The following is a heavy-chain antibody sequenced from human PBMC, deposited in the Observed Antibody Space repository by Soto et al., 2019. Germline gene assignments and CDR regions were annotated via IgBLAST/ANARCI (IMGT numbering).Heavy chain of an antibody. CDR3: ARRKERSGPYNIYL. J-gene: IGHJ4*01. CDR2: MNPNNGNA. V-gene: IGHV1-8*01. Sequence: GSSVKVSCKASGFTFITYDFSWVRQAAGQGLEWMGWMNPNNGNAGFAQKFRGRINMTRNTSISTAYLELSSLRSDDSAVYFCARRKERSGPYNIYLWGQGTQVTISS. D-gene: IGHD1-1*01. CDR1: GFTFITYD.